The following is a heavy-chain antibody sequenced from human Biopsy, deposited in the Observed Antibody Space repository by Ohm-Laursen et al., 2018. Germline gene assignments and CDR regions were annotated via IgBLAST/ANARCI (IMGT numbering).Heavy chain of an antibody. D-gene: IGHD3-22*01. CDR1: GYTFTGYH. J-gene: IGHJ5*02. V-gene: IGHV1-2*02. Sequence: SAVKVSCKASGYTFTGYHVHWVRQAPGQGLEWMGWINAKTGDTNYAQKFQGRVTMTRDTSISTAYVDLSSLRSDDTAVYYCTRGGYYYDSLAYYYWFDPWGQGTLVTVSS. CDR2: INAKTGDT. CDR3: TRGGYYYDSLAYYYWFDP.